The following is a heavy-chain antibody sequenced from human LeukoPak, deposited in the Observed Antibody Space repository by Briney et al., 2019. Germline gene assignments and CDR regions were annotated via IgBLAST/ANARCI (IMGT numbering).Heavy chain of an antibody. Sequence: GGSLRLSCAASGLTFSFYGMHWVRKAPGKGLEWVTFIHYGSLNTYYADSVKGRFTISRDNSKNTLSLHMDSLGAEDTAVYYCARGFGGNYGRNRGSFDIWGQGTMVTVSS. CDR1: GLTFSFYG. CDR2: IHYGSLNT. D-gene: IGHD3-16*01. J-gene: IGHJ3*02. V-gene: IGHV3-30*02. CDR3: ARGFGGNYGRNRGSFDI.